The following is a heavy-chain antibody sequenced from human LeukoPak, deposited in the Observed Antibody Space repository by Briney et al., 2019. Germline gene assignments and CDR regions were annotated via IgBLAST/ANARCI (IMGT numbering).Heavy chain of an antibody. Sequence: PSETLSLTCTVSGGSISSSSYYWGWIRQPPGKGLEWIGSIYYSGSTYYNPSLKSRVTISVDTSKNQFSLKLTSVTAADTAVYYCARSPWGRFDYWGQGTLVTVSS. CDR2: IYYSGST. V-gene: IGHV4-39*07. J-gene: IGHJ4*02. D-gene: IGHD1-26*01. CDR3: ARSPWGRFDY. CDR1: GGSISSSSYY.